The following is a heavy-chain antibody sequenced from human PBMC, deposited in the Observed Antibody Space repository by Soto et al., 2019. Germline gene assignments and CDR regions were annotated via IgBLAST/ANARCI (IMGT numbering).Heavy chain of an antibody. CDR3: ARGCYDSGSYYNAAFDI. CDR2: ISSSGSTI. CDR1: GFTFSDYY. Sequence: GGSLRLSCAASGFTFSDYYMSWIRQAPGKGLEWVSYISSSGSTIYYADSVKGRFTISRDNSRNTLYLQVNSLRAEDTAVYYCARGCYDSGSYYNAAFDIWGQGTMVTVSS. V-gene: IGHV3-11*04. J-gene: IGHJ3*02. D-gene: IGHD3-10*01.